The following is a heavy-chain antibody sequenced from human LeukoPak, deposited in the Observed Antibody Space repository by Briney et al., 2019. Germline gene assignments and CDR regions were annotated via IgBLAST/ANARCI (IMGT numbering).Heavy chain of an antibody. CDR3: ARQGHWFDP. CDR2: IYYSGST. Sequence: SETLSLTCTVSGGSISGSSYYWGWIRQPPGKGLEWIGSIYYSGSTYYNPSLKSRVTISVDTSKNQFSLKLSSVTAADTAVYYCARQGHWFDPWGQGTLVTVSS. CDR1: GGSISGSSYY. J-gene: IGHJ5*02. V-gene: IGHV4-39*01.